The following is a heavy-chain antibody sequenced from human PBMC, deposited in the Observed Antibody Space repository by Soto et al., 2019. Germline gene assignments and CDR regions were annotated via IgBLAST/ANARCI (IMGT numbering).Heavy chain of an antibody. CDR3: ARDIVLRYFDWPNLSKVAGAFDI. Sequence: PSDTLSLTCAVYGGSFSGYYWSWIRQPPGKGLEWIGEINHSGSTNYNPSLKSRVTISVDTSKNQFSLKLSSVTAADTAVYYCARDIVLRYFDWPNLSKVAGAFDIWGQGTMVTVSS. D-gene: IGHD3-9*01. CDR2: INHSGST. V-gene: IGHV4-34*01. J-gene: IGHJ3*02. CDR1: GGSFSGYY.